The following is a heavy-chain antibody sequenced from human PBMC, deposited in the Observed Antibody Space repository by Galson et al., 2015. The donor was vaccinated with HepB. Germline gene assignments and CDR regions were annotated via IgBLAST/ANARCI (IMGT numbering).Heavy chain of an antibody. CDR3: ARGPQVLLWFGELELDY. CDR2: ISYDGSYK. Sequence: SLRLSCAASGFSSSSYAMHWVRQAPGKGLEWVAIISYDGSYKYFADSVKGRFTISRDNSMNTLYLQMNSLRAEDTAVYYCARGPQVLLWFGELELDYWGQGTLVAVSS. CDR1: GFSSSSYA. V-gene: IGHV3-30*04. D-gene: IGHD3-10*01. J-gene: IGHJ4*02.